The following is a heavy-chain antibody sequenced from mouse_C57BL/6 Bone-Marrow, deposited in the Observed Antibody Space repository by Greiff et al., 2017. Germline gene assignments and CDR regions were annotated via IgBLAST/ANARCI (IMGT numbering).Heavy chain of an antibody. D-gene: IGHD1-1*01. CDR1: GFSLTSYG. J-gene: IGHJ3*01. V-gene: IGHV2-5*01. Sequence: VKLQESGPGLVQPSQSLSITCTVSGFSLTSYGVHWVRQSPGKGLEWLGVIWRGGSTDYNAAFMSRLSITKDNSKSQVFFKMNSLQADDTAIYYWAKSYGSSYSFAYWGQGTLVTVSA. CDR2: IWRGGST. CDR3: AKSYGSSYSFAY.